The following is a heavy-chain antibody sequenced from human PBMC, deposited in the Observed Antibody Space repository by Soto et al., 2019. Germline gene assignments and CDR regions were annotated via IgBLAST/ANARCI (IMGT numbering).Heavy chain of an antibody. CDR3: AKDRSDFWSPYSKNAFDI. CDR1: GFSFDDYA. D-gene: IGHD3-3*01. V-gene: IGHV3-9*01. J-gene: IGHJ3*02. CDR2: ISWNSGSI. Sequence: EVQLVESGGGLVQPGRSLRLSCAASGFSFDDYAMHWVRQAPGKGLEWVSVISWNSGSIGYADSVKGRFTISRDNAKYSLYLQMNSLRTEDTALYYCAKDRSDFWSPYSKNAFDIWGQGTMVTVSS.